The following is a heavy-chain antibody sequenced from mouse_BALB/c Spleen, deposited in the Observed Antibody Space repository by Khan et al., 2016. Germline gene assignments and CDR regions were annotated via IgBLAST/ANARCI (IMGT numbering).Heavy chain of an antibody. J-gene: IGHJ2*01. CDR1: GYSITSDYA. CDR2: IRYSDST. CDR3: ARGMITTVDY. D-gene: IGHD2-4*01. V-gene: IGHV3-2*02. Sequence: EVQLQESGPGLVKPSQSLSLTCTVTGYSITSDYAWNWIRQFPGNKLEWMGYIRYSDSTNYNPSLKSRISITRDTSNNQFFLQLNSVTTEDTATDYCARGMITTVDYWGQGTTLTVSS.